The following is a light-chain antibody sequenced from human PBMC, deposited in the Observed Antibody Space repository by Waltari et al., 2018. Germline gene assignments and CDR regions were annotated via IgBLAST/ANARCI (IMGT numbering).Light chain of an antibody. CDR2: GAS. J-gene: IGKJ1*01. Sequence: EIVMTQSPATLSVPPGERATLSCRASQSVSSNLAWYQHKPGQAPRLLIYGASTRATGIPARFSGSGSGTEFTLTISSLQSEDFAVYYCQQYNNWPQTFGQGTKVEIK. V-gene: IGKV3-15*01. CDR1: QSVSSN. CDR3: QQYNNWPQT.